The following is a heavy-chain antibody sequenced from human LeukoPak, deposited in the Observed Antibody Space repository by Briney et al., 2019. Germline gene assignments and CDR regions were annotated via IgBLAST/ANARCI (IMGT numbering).Heavy chain of an antibody. Sequence: ASVKVSCKASGGTFSSYAISWVRQAPGQGLEWMGGIIPIFGTANYAQKFQGRVTVTADESTSTAYMELSSLRSEDTAVYYRLYCSSTSCYRFDYWGQGTLVTVSS. J-gene: IGHJ4*02. D-gene: IGHD2-2*01. CDR3: LYCSSTSCYRFDY. CDR2: IIPIFGTA. CDR1: GGTFSSYA. V-gene: IGHV1-69*13.